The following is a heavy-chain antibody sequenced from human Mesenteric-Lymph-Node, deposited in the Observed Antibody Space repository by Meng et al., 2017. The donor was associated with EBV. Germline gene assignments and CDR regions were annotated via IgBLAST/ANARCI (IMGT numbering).Heavy chain of an antibody. D-gene: IGHD1-20*01. V-gene: IGHV4-61*01. CDR2: IYRTGST. CDR3: ARDSGITVTNSFDY. J-gene: IGHJ4*02. Sequence: QGQLEGARPGLVKPSETLSLTCSVSGGSVSSGSYYWSWIRQPPGKGLEWIGYIYRTGSTDYNPSLNSRVSISIDTSKNQFSLRLTSVTAADTAVYYCARDSGITVTNSFDYWGQGALVTVSS. CDR1: GGSVSSGSYY.